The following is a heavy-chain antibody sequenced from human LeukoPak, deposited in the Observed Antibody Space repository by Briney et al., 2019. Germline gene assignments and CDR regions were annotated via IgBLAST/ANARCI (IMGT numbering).Heavy chain of an antibody. D-gene: IGHD3-22*01. Sequence: PSETLSLTCTVSGGSISSYYWSWIRQPPGKGLEWIGYIYYSGSTNYNPSLKSRVTISVDTSKNQFSLKLSPVTAADTAVFYCARTDSSGYFFFDYWGQGTLVTVSS. V-gene: IGHV4-59*01. CDR1: GGSISSYY. J-gene: IGHJ4*02. CDR3: ARTDSSGYFFFDY. CDR2: IYYSGST.